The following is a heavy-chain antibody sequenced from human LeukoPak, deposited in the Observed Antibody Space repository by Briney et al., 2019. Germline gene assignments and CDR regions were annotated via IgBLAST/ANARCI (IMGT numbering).Heavy chain of an antibody. J-gene: IGHJ4*02. D-gene: IGHD3-22*01. CDR3: ATVRSGYDSSGYLFDY. CDR2: VDPEDGET. CDR1: GYTFTDYY. V-gene: IGHV1-69-2*01. Sequence: ASVKVPCKVSGYTFTDYYMHWVQQAPGKGLEWMGLVDPEDGETIYAEKFQGRVTITADTSTDTAYMELSSLGSEDTAVYYCATVRSGYDSSGYLFDYWGQGTLVTVSS.